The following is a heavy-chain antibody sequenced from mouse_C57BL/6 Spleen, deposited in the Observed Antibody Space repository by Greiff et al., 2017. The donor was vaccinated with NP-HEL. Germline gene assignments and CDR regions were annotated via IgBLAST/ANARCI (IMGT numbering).Heavy chain of an antibody. J-gene: IGHJ4*01. CDR1: GYAFTNYL. Sequence: QVQLKQSGAELVRPGTSVKVSCRASGYAFTNYLIEWVKQRPGQGLEWIGVINPGSGGTNYNEKFKGKATLTADKSSSTAYMQLSSLTSEDSAVYFCARFPFYDGYFHYYAMDYWGQGTSVTVSS. CDR3: ARFPFYDGYFHYYAMDY. CDR2: INPGSGGT. D-gene: IGHD2-3*01. V-gene: IGHV1-54*01.